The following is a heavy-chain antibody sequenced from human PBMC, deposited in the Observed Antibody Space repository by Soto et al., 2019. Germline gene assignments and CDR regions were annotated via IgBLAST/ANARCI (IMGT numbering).Heavy chain of an antibody. J-gene: IGHJ6*02. CDR2: ISWNSGNK. D-gene: IGHD3-9*01. CDR1: GFTFDDYA. Sequence: EVPLVESGGYLVQPGRSLRLSCAASGFTFDDYAMHWVRQAPGKGLEWVSGISWNSGNKGYADSVKGRFTISRDNAKNFLYLEMNSLRAEDTALYYCAKEAGLVRFFDWLSNGLDVWGQGTAVTVS. V-gene: IGHV3-9*01. CDR3: AKEAGLVRFFDWLSNGLDV.